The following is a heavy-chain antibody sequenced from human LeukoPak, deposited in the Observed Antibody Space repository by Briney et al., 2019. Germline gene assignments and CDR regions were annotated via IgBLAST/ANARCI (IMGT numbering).Heavy chain of an antibody. Sequence: PGGSLRLSCAASEFTFSSYWMHWVRQAPGKGLVWVAVISYDGSNKYYADSVKGRFTISRDNSKSTLYLQMNSLRAEDTAVYYCARDNYILTGYYNAFDIWGQGTLVTVSS. D-gene: IGHD3-9*01. V-gene: IGHV3-30*03. J-gene: IGHJ3*02. CDR1: EFTFSSYW. CDR3: ARDNYILTGYYNAFDI. CDR2: ISYDGSNK.